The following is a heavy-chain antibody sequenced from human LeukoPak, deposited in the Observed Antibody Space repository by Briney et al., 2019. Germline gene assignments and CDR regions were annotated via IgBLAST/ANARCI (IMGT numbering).Heavy chain of an antibody. V-gene: IGHV1-18*01. CDR1: GYTFTSYG. CDR2: TSAYNGNT. CDR3: ARDYKALSYDYFDP. Sequence: ASVKVSCKASGYTFTSYGISWVRQAPGQGLEWMGWTSAYNGNTNYAQKLQGRVTMTTDTSTSTAYMELRSLRSDDTAVYYCARDYKALSYDYFDPWGQGTLVTVSS. D-gene: IGHD5-12*01. J-gene: IGHJ5*02.